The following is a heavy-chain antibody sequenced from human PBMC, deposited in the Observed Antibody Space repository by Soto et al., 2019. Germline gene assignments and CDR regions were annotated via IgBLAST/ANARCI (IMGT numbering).Heavy chain of an antibody. CDR1: GGTISSSNW. V-gene: IGHV4-4*02. CDR3: AGKGLQWGGGFDY. Sequence: QVQLQESGPGLVKPSGTLSLTCAVSGGTISSSNWWSWVRQPPGKGLEWIGEIYHSGSTNYNPSLKSRVTISVDKSKDPFPLKLGSGAAAGPAGYYWAGKGLQWGGGFDYWGQGTLVTVSS. D-gene: IGHD3-16*01. CDR2: IYHSGST. J-gene: IGHJ4*02.